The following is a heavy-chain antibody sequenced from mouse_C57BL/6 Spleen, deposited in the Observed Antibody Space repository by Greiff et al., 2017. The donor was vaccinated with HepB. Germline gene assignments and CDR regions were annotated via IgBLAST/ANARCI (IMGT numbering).Heavy chain of an antibody. CDR3: ARNGNYAWFAY. CDR1: GYTFTDYN. D-gene: IGHD2-1*01. Sequence: EVQLQQSGPELVKPGASVKIPCKASGYTFTDYNMDWVKQSHGKSLEWIGDINPNNGGTIYNQKFKGKATVTVDKSSSTAYMELRSLTSEDAAVYYCARNGNYAWFAYWGQGTLVTVSA. V-gene: IGHV1-18*01. J-gene: IGHJ3*01. CDR2: INPNNGGT.